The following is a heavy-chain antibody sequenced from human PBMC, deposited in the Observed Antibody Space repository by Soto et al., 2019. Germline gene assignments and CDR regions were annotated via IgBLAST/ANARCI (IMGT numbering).Heavy chain of an antibody. CDR2: VYHSGST. CDR1: GDSIRGGGHY. D-gene: IGHD7-27*01. V-gene: IGHV4-31*03. J-gene: IGHJ4*03. CDR3: ARDTGLAPTVWGY. Sequence: QVQLQESGPGLVKPSQTLSLTCSVSGDSIRGGGHYWNWIRQFPGKGLEWIGYVYHSGSTHYNPSLSGRRTISIDTSKNPFSLRLISVTAADTALYYCARDTGLAPTVWGYWGHGTQVTVSS.